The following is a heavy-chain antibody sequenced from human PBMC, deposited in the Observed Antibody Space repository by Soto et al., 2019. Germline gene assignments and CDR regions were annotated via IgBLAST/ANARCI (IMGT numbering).Heavy chain of an antibody. CDR2: ITAGGDGP. J-gene: IGHJ3*02. CDR1: GITFSNYM. D-gene: IGHD2-15*01. Sequence: EVQVLESGGGLVQPGGSLRLSCEASGITFSNYMMTWIRQAPGKGLEWVATITAGGDGPYYADSVKARFTTSRETSMNTLHLQMNSLRAQDTAVYYCAPHVYCSGGSCQYDAFAIRGQGTMVTVSS. CDR3: APHVYCSGGSCQYDAFAI. V-gene: IGHV3-23*01.